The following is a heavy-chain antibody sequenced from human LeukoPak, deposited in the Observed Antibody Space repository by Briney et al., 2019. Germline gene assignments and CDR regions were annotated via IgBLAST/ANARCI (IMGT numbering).Heavy chain of an antibody. J-gene: IGHJ4*02. CDR1: GGTFTSYA. Sequence: ASVKVSCKASGGTFTSYAISWVRQAPGQGLEWMGRIIPILGIANYAQKFQGRVTITADKSTSTAYVELSSLRSEDTAVYYCARDLWSGSFDYWGQGTLVTVSS. CDR2: IIPILGIA. CDR3: ARDLWSGSFDY. V-gene: IGHV1-69*04. D-gene: IGHD3-3*01.